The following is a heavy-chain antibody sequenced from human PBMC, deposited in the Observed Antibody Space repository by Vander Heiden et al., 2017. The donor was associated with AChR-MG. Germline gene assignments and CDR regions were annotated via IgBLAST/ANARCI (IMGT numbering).Heavy chain of an antibody. Sequence: EVQLVESGGGLVQPGGSLRLSCSASGFTFRDHYMDWVRQAPGKGLEWVGRTRNKANSYTTEYAASVKGRFTISRDDSKNSLYLQMNSLKTEDTAVYYCARGGLTYYFDYWGQGTLVTVSS. J-gene: IGHJ4*02. CDR2: TRNKANSYTT. CDR3: ARGGLTYYFDY. V-gene: IGHV3-72*01. CDR1: GFTFRDHY.